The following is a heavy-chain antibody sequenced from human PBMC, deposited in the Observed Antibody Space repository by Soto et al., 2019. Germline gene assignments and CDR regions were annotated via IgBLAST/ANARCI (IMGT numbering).Heavy chain of an antibody. D-gene: IGHD6-13*01. CDR2: INPSGGST. J-gene: IGHJ6*04. CDR1: GYTFTSYY. Sequence: QVQLVQSGAEVKKPGASVKVSCKASGYTFTSYYMHWVRQAPGQGLEWMGIINPSGGSTSYAQKFLGRVTMTRDTSTSTVYMELRSLRSEDMAVYYCARGDQEQLVLEIYYYGMDVWGKGTTVNVSS. V-gene: IGHV1-46*03. CDR3: ARGDQEQLVLEIYYYGMDV.